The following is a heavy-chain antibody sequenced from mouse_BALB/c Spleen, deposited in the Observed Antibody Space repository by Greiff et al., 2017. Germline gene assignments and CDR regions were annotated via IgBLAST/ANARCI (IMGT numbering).Heavy chain of an antibody. CDR1: GFTFSSYA. CDR2: ISSGGST. CDR3: ASLTFAY. Sequence: EVQLVESGGGLVKPGGSLKLSCAASGFTFSSYAMSWVRQTPEKRLEWVASISSGGSTYYPDSVKGRFTISRDNARNILYLQMSSLRSEDTAMYYCASLTFAYWGQGTLVTVSA. V-gene: IGHV5-6-5*01. J-gene: IGHJ3*01.